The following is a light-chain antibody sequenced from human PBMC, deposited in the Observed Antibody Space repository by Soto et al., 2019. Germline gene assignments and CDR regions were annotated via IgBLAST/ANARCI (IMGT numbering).Light chain of an antibody. CDR1: QSVNIY. CDR2: GAS. CDR3: QQYDDWLRLT. V-gene: IGKV3D-15*01. Sequence: EIVMTQSPATLSVSPGERATLSCRASQSVNIYLAWYQQKPGQAPRLLIFGASSRATGIPARPSGSGSGTEFNLTISSLQSEDFAVYFCQQYDDWLRLTFGGGTKVHIK. J-gene: IGKJ4*01.